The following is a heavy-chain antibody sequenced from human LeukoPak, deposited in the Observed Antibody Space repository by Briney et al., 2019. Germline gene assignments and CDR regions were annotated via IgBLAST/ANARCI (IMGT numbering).Heavy chain of an antibody. CDR3: ARAVVEGATRFAFNV. CDR2: MNPHSGNT. V-gene: IGHV1-8*01. J-gene: IGHJ3*01. Sequence: ASVKVSCKASGNAFTISDFNWVRQATGQGPEWMGRMNPHSGNTGYAQKFQGRVTMTRNISINTAYLEISSLTSEDTAVYYCARAVVEGATRFAFNVWGQGTLVTVSS. CDR1: GNAFTISD. D-gene: IGHD2-21*01.